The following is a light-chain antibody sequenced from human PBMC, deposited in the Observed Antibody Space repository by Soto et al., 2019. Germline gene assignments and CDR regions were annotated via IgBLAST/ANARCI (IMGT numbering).Light chain of an antibody. J-gene: IGLJ2*01. V-gene: IGLV1-51*02. CDR2: ESN. CDR1: SSNIGNNY. CDR3: GTWDSRLSTVV. Sequence: QSVLTQPPSVSAAPGQKVTISCSGSSSNIGNNYVSWYQQLPGTAPTLLIYESNKRPSGIPDRFSGSNSGTSATLGITGLQTGDEADYYCGTWDSRLSTVVFGGGTKLTVL.